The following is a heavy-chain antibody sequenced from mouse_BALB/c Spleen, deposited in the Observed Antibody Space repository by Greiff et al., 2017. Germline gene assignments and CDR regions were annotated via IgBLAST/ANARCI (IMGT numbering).Heavy chain of an antibody. V-gene: IGHV14-3*02. D-gene: IGHD1-1*01. CDR3: AMADYYGSSDDY. J-gene: IGHJ2*01. CDR2: IDPANGNT. CDR1: GFNIKDTY. Sequence: VQLQQSGAELVKPGASVKLSCTASGFNIKDTYMHWVKQRPEQGLEWIGRIDPANGNTKYDPKFQGKATITADTSSNTAYLQLSSLTSEDTAVYYGAMADYYGSSDDYWGQGTTLTVSS.